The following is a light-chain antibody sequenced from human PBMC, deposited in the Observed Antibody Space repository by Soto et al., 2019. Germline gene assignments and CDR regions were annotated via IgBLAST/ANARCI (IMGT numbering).Light chain of an antibody. V-gene: IGLV2-11*01. CDR3: CSYAGNYSPYV. Sequence: QPRSMSRAPCKAVTLSFSGTSSDIGGYNYVSWYQQHPGKVPKLMIYDVSERPSGVPVRFSGSKSGNTASLTISGLQAEDEAEYYCCSYAGNYSPYVFGTGTKVTVL. CDR2: DVS. J-gene: IGLJ1*01. CDR1: SSDIGGYNY.